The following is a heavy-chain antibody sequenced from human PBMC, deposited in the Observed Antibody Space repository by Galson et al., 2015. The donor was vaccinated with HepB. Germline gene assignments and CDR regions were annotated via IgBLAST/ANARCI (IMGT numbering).Heavy chain of an antibody. J-gene: IGHJ4*02. D-gene: IGHD2-2*01. CDR3: ATNVTSRYFDY. CDR2: ISGSGHTT. CDR1: GFTFRSYV. Sequence: SLRLSCAASGFTFRSYVMNWARPAPGKGLEWVSVISGSGHTTYYADSVKGRFTISRDDSRNTLYLKMSSLSAEDTAVYFCATNVTSRYFDYGVQGTLATVVS. V-gene: IGHV3-23*01.